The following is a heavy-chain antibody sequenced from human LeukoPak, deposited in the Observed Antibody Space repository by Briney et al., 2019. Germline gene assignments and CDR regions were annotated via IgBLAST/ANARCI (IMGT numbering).Heavy chain of an antibody. CDR1: GYTFTSYG. J-gene: IGHJ3*02. V-gene: IGHV1-46*01. CDR3: ALKWAYDSSGYYGAFDI. Sequence: ASVKVSCKASGYTFTSYGISWVRQAPGQGLEWMGIINPSGGSTSYAQKFQGRVTMTRDTSTSTVYMELSSLRSEDTAVYYCALKWAYDSSGYYGAFDIWGQGTMVTVSS. CDR2: INPSGGST. D-gene: IGHD3-22*01.